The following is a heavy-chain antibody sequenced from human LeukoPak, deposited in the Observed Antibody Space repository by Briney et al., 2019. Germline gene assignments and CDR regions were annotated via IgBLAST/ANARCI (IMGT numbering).Heavy chain of an antibody. V-gene: IGHV3-33*01. CDR3: ARDRPRAV. CDR1: GFTFSSYA. J-gene: IGHJ6*02. Sequence: GGSLRLSCAASGFTFSSYAMHWVRQVPGKGLEWVAIIWYDGSEKYYADSVKGRFIISRDSSKNTLSLQMNSLRVEDTAVYYCARDRPRAVWGQGTTVTVSS. CDR2: IWYDGSEK.